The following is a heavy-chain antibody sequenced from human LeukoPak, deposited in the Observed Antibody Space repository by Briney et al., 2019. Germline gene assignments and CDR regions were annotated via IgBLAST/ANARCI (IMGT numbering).Heavy chain of an antibody. D-gene: IGHD2/OR15-2a*01. CDR1: GFSFTSFW. Sequence: GESLKISCKGSGFSFTSFWIGLVRQMPGKDLEWMGIIYPGDSDTRYSPSFQGQVTISADRSTSTAYLQWSRLKASDTAIYYCARSAADRSTSLYFQHWGQGTLVTVSS. V-gene: IGHV5-51*01. CDR2: IYPGDSDT. J-gene: IGHJ1*01. CDR3: ARSAADRSTSLYFQH.